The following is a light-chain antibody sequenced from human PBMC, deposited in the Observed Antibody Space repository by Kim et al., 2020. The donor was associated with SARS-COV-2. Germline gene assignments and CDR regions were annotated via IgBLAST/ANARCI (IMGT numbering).Light chain of an antibody. Sequence: EIVLTQSPVTLSLSPGGRATLSCRASHSVVNSYLAWYQQKPGQAPRLLIFGASNRATGIPDRFSGSGSGTDFTLTINSLEPEDFAVYYCQQYYGSPLTFGGGTKVDIK. CDR3: QQYYGSPLT. J-gene: IGKJ4*01. CDR1: HSVVNSY. CDR2: GAS. V-gene: IGKV3-20*01.